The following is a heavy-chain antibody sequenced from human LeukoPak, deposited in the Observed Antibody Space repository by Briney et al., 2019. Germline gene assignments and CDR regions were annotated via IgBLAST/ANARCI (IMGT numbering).Heavy chain of an antibody. Sequence: ASVKVSCKASGYPFTGYYLHWVRQAPGQGLEWMGWINPNSGFTNYAQKFQGRVTMTRDTSISTAYMELSRLRSDDTAVCYCARLAGCSSSSCRSFDYWGQGTLVTVSS. V-gene: IGHV1-2*02. CDR2: INPNSGFT. CDR1: GYPFTGYY. J-gene: IGHJ4*02. D-gene: IGHD2-2*01. CDR3: ARLAGCSSSSCRSFDY.